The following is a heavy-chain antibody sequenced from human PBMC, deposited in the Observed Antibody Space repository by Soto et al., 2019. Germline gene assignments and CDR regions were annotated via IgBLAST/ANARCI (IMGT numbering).Heavy chain of an antibody. J-gene: IGHJ6*02. D-gene: IGHD2-15*01. CDR1: GGSVSSGSYY. Sequence: SETLSLTCTVSGGSVSSGSYYWSWIRQPPGKGLEWIGYIYYSGSTNYNPSLKSRVTISVDTSKNQFSLKLSSVTAADTAVYYCARLGPKGYCSGGSCVWGYYGMDVWGQGTTVTVSS. CDR2: IYYSGST. CDR3: ARLGPKGYCSGGSCVWGYYGMDV. V-gene: IGHV4-61*01.